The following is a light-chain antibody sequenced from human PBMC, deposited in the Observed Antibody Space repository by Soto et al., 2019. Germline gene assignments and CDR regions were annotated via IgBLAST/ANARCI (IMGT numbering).Light chain of an antibody. J-gene: IGLJ1*01. CDR3: SSYTSSSTDV. Sequence: QSVLTQPASVSGSPGQSITISCTGTSSDVGGDKSVSWYQQHPGKAPKLVIYGVSDRPSGASSRFTGSKSGNTASLTISGLQAEDEADYYCSSYTSSSTDVFGSGTKLTVL. CDR1: SSDVGGDKS. CDR2: GVS. V-gene: IGLV2-14*01.